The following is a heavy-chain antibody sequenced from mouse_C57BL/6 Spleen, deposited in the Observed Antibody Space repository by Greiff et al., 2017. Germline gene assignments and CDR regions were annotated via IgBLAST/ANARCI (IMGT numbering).Heavy chain of an antibody. Sequence: QVQLQQPGAELVKPGASVKLSCKASGYTFTSYWMHWVKQRPGQGLEWIGMIHPNSGSTNYNEKFKSKATLTVDKSSSTAYMQLSNLTSEDSAVXSCASSAQDPYAMDDWGQGTSVTVSS. D-gene: IGHD3-2*02. CDR3: ASSAQDPYAMDD. J-gene: IGHJ4*01. V-gene: IGHV1-64*01. CDR2: IHPNSGST. CDR1: GYTFTSYW.